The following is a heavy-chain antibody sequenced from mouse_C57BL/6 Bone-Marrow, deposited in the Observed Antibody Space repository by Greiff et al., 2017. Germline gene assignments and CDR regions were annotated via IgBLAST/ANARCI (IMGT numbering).Heavy chain of an antibody. D-gene: IGHD1-1*01. CDR1: GFNIKDDY. CDR2: IDPENGDT. CDR3: TTELRYAMDY. J-gene: IGHJ4*01. V-gene: IGHV14-4*01. Sequence: VQLQQSGAELVRPGASVKLSCTASGFNIKDDYMHWVKQRPEPGLEWIGWIDPENGDTEYASKFQGKATITADTSSNTAYLQLSSLTSEDTAVYYCTTELRYAMDYWGQGTSVTVSS.